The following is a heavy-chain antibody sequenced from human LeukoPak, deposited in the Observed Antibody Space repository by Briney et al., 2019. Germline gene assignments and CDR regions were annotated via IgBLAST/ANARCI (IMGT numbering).Heavy chain of an antibody. J-gene: IGHJ4*02. V-gene: IGHV3-23*01. CDR3: AKGHRSSGGCYYDY. CDR2: ISYSGGST. CDR1: GFTFSSYA. Sequence: SGGSLRLSCAASGFTFSSYAMSWVRQAPGKWLEWVSVISYSGGSTNYADSVKGRFTISRDNSKNTLYLQMNSLRAEDTAVYYCAKGHRSSGGCYYDYWGQGTLVTVSS. D-gene: IGHD2-15*01.